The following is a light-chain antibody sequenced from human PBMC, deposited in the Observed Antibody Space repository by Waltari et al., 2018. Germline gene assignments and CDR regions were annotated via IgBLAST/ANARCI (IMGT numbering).Light chain of an antibody. J-gene: IGLJ2*01. Sequence: QSALTQPASVSGSPGQSITISCTGTSNDVGSYNLVSWYQRHPGKAPELLIYEGSKRRSGVSNRFSGAKSGNTASLTRSGLQAEDEADYFCCSYASGSTIIFGGGTKLTVL. CDR1: SNDVGSYNL. CDR2: EGS. V-gene: IGLV2-23*01. CDR3: CSYASGSTII.